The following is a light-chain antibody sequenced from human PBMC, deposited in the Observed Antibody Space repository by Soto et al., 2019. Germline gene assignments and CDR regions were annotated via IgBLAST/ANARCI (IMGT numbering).Light chain of an antibody. CDR2: DAS. V-gene: IGKV3-11*01. Sequence: EIVLTQSPATLSLSPGERATLSCRASQSVSSHLAWFQQRPGQAPRLLIYDASNRATGIPARFSGRGSGTDFTLTISSLQPDDFATYYCQQYTSYPITFGQGTRLEI. CDR1: QSVSSH. CDR3: QQYTSYPIT. J-gene: IGKJ5*01.